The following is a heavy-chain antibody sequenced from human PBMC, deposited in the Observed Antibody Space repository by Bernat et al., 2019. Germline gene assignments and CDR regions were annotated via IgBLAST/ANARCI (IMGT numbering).Heavy chain of an antibody. V-gene: IGHV3-33*01. CDR2: IWYDGSNK. J-gene: IGHJ6*02. CDR1: GFTFSSYG. Sequence: QVQLVESGGGVVQPGRSLRLSCAASGFTFSSYGMHWVRQAPGKGLEWVAVIWYDGSNKYYADSVKGRFTISRDNSKNTLYLQMNSLRAEDTAVYYCARDTAMASYYYYGMDVRGQGTTVTVSS. D-gene: IGHD5-18*01. CDR3: ARDTAMASYYYYGMDV.